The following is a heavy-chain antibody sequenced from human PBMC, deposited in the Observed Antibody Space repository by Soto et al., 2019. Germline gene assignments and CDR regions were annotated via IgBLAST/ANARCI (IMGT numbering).Heavy chain of an antibody. CDR3: VKALSARYNSAKAFDI. V-gene: IGHV3-53*01. D-gene: IGHD2-2*02. CDR2: IYSSGST. Sequence: PGGSLRLSCAASGFTVSNNYMTWVRQAPGKGLEWVSFIYSSGSTYYADSVKGRFTISRDNFKNTLYLQMNSLRAEDTAVYYCVKALSARYNSAKAFDIWGQGTMITVSS. CDR1: GFTVSNNY. J-gene: IGHJ3*02.